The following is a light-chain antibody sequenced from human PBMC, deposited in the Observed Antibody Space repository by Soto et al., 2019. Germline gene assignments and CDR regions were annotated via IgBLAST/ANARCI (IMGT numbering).Light chain of an antibody. J-gene: IGKJ1*01. Sequence: EIVLTQSPGTLSLSPGERATLSCRASQSVSSSYLASYQQKPGQAPRLGIYGASSRATGIPDRFSGSGSGTDFTLTISRLEPEDFAVYYCQQYDSSPWTFGQGTKVEIK. V-gene: IGKV3-20*01. CDR3: QQYDSSPWT. CDR2: GAS. CDR1: QSVSSSY.